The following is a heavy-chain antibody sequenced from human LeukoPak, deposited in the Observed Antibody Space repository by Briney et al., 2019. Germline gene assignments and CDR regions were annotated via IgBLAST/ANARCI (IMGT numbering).Heavy chain of an antibody. D-gene: IGHD3-10*01. CDR1: GYTFTSYD. Sequence: GASVKVSCKASGYTFTSYDINWVRQATGQGLEWMGWMNPNSGNTGYAQKFQGRVTITRNTSISTAYMELSSLRSEDTAVYYCARVRVSPDWYFDLWGRGTLVTVSS. CDR3: ARVRVSPDWYFDL. V-gene: IGHV1-8*03. CDR2: MNPNSGNT. J-gene: IGHJ2*01.